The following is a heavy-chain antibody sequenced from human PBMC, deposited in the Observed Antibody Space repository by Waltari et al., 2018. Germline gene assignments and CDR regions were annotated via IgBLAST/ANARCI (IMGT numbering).Heavy chain of an antibody. CDR3: ARRGQTTVSYYFDY. CDR2: IYHSGRT. D-gene: IGHD4-4*01. J-gene: IGHJ4*02. V-gene: IGHV4-30-4*08. Sequence: QVQLQESGPGLVKPSQTLSLLCTVSGGSIISGDYYWSWIRQPPGKGLEWIGYIYHSGRTHYNPSLKSRVTISVDTSKNQFSLRLTSVTAADTAVYYCARRGQTTVSYYFDYWGQGTLVTVSS. CDR1: GGSIISGDYY.